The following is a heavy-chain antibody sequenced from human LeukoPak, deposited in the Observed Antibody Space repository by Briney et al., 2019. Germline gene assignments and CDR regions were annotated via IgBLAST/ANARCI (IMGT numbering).Heavy chain of an antibody. D-gene: IGHD3-22*01. J-gene: IGHJ3*02. V-gene: IGHV7-4-1*02. CDR3: ARTDEVVSEAFDI. CDR1: GYTFTTYA. CDR2: INTNTGNP. Sequence: ASVKVSCKAFGYTFTTYAMNWVRQAPGQGLEWMGWINTNTGNPTYAQGFTGRFVFSLDTSVSTAYLQISSLKAEDTAMYYCARTDEVVSEAFDIWGQGTMVTVSS.